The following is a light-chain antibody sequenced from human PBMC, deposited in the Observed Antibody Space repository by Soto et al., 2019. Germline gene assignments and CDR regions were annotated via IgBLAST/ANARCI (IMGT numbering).Light chain of an antibody. CDR3: QHYNSYSEA. CDR2: KAS. CDR1: QTISSW. Sequence: DIPMTQSPSTLSGSVGHRFTLTCRASQTISSWLAWYQQKPGKAPKLLIYKASTLKSGVPSRFSGSGSGTEFTLTISSLQPDDFATYYCQHYNSYSEAFGQGTKVDIK. V-gene: IGKV1-5*03. J-gene: IGKJ1*01.